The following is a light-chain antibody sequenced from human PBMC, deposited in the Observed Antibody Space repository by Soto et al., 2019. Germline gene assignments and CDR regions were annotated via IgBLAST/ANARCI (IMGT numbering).Light chain of an antibody. CDR3: QQSYMTPFT. V-gene: IGKV1-39*01. J-gene: IGKJ4*01. CDR2: AAS. CDR1: QEMNSY. Sequence: DIQMTQSPSSLSASVGDRVTITCRTSQEMNSYLNWYRQRPGKAPDLLIYAASNLQRGVPARYSGSGSGTSFTLTISSLQPADVATYYCQQSYMTPFTFGGGTKVEIK.